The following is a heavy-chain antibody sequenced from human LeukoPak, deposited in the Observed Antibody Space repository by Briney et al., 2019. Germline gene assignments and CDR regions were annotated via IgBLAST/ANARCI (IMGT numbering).Heavy chain of an antibody. J-gene: IGHJ4*02. CDR1: GYTFTSHY. V-gene: IGHV1-2*02. D-gene: IGHD3-9*01. CDR2: INPNSGGT. Sequence: ASVKVSCKASGYTFTSHYMQWVRLAPGQGLEWMGWINPNSGGTNYAQKFQGRVTMTRDTSIGTAFMELRRLRSDDTAVYYCARGGTYYDILTGYQADWGQGTLVTVSS. CDR3: ARGGTYYDILTGYQAD.